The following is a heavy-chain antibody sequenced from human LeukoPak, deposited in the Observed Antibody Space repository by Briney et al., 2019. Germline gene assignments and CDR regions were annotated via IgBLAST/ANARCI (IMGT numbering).Heavy chain of an antibody. D-gene: IGHD5-24*01. Sequence: SQRLSLTCTVSGGSISRGAYYWSWIRQHPEKGLEWIGYIYYSGTTYYNPSFQSRVIISSDTAKNQFSLKLSSVTAADTAVYFCARRWLQAEYFDFWGRGTLVTVSS. CDR2: IYYSGTT. J-gene: IGHJ2*01. V-gene: IGHV4-31*03. CDR1: GGSISRGAYY. CDR3: ARRWLQAEYFDF.